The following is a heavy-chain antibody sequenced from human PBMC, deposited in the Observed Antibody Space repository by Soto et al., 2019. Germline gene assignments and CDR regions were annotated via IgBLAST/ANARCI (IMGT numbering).Heavy chain of an antibody. Sequence: SSETLSVSCAVYGGSVSGYYWSWIRQRPGKGLEWIGEINHSGSTNYNPSLKSRVTISVGTSKNQFSLKLSSVTAADTAVYYCARDGESRYYYDSSGYYAYWGQGTLVTVSS. CDR1: GGSVSGYY. V-gene: IGHV4-34*01. D-gene: IGHD3-22*01. CDR2: INHSGST. J-gene: IGHJ4*02. CDR3: ARDGESRYYYDSSGYYAY.